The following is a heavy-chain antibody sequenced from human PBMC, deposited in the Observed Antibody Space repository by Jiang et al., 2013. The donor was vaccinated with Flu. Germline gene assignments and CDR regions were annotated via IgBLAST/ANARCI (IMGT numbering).Heavy chain of an antibody. CDR1: GGTLLNYN. CDR2: IMTPFDYA. D-gene: IGHD3-22*01. J-gene: IGHJ4*02. V-gene: IGHV1-69*04. Sequence: SGAEVKKPESSVKVSCEASGGTLLNYNINWVRQAPGQGPEWMGRIMTPFDYANYAQKFWGRVTISVDKSTGTAYLHLNSLRSEDTAVYYCTTSRYYRSGSVDYWGQGTLVTVSS. CDR3: TTSRYYRSGSVDY.